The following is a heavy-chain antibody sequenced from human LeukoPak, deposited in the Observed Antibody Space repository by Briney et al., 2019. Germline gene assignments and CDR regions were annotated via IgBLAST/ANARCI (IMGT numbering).Heavy chain of an antibody. V-gene: IGHV3-64D*09. J-gene: IGHJ4*02. Sequence: GGSLRLSCSASGFTFSTYAMHWVRQAPGKGLEYVSAISSNGGSTYYADSVKGRFTISRDNSKNTLYLQMSSPRAEDTAVYFCAKGLYSGSSHFDYWGQGTLVTVSS. D-gene: IGHD1-26*01. CDR1: GFTFSTYA. CDR2: ISSNGGST. CDR3: AKGLYSGSSHFDY.